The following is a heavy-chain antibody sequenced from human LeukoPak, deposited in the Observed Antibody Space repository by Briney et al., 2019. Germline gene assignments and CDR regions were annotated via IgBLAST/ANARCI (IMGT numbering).Heavy chain of an antibody. CDR1: GGSISSSSYY. D-gene: IGHD3-10*01. V-gene: IGHV4-39*01. CDR3: ARQVWDYYGSGTYYPFDY. J-gene: IGHJ4*02. Sequence: SETLSLTCTVSGGSISSSSYYWGWIRQPPGKGLEWIGNIYYSGGTYYIPSLKSRVTISVDTSKNQFSLKLSSVTAADTAVYYCARQVWDYYGSGTYYPFDYWGQGTLVTVSS. CDR2: IYYSGGT.